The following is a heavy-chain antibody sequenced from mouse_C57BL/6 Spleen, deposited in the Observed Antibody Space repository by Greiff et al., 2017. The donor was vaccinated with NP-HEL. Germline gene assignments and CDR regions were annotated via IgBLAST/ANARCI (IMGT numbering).Heavy chain of an antibody. CDR3: ARSRPLAMDY. V-gene: IGHV1-50*01. J-gene: IGHJ4*01. Sequence: QVQLQQSGAELVKPGASVKLSCKASGYTFTSYWMQWVKQRPGQGLEWIGEIDPSDSYTNYNQKFKGKATLTVDTSSSTAYMQLSSLTSEDSAVYYCARSRPLAMDYWGQGTSVTVSS. CDR1: GYTFTSYW. CDR2: IDPSDSYT.